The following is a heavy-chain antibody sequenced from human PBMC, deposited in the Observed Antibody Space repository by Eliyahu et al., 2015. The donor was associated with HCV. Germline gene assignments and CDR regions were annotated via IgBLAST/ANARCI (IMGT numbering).Heavy chain of an antibody. V-gene: IGHV4-61*02. J-gene: IGHJ4*02. CDR3: SRGGY. Sequence: LVKPSQTLALACTVSGASITSGNHFWNWIRQPAGKRLEWIGRIYSGGSTDYNPPLKSRATISVDSSKNQFFLQLRSATAADTAVYYCSRGGYWGQGAMVTVS. CDR2: IYSGGST. CDR1: GASITSGNHF.